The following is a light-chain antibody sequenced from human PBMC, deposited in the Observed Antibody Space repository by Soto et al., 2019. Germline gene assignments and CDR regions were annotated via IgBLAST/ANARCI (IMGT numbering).Light chain of an antibody. CDR3: QHYNSYSEA. CDR2: KAS. J-gene: IGKJ1*01. CDR1: QDSSNF. Sequence: DMQLTQSPPSLSARVGDRVTITCRASQDSSNFLHWYQQKPGKAPKLLIYKASTLKSGVPSRFSGSGSGTEFTLTISSLQPDDFATYYCQHYNSYSEAFGQGTKVELK. V-gene: IGKV1-5*03.